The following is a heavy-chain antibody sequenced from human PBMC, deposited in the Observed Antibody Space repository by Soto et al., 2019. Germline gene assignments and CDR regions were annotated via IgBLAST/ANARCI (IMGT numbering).Heavy chain of an antibody. J-gene: IGHJ4*02. D-gene: IGHD3-10*01. CDR2: IWYDGSNK. V-gene: IGHV3-33*01. Sequence: QVQLVESGGGVVQPGRSLRLSCAASGFTFSSYGMHWVRQAPGKGLEWVAVIWYDGSNKYYADSVKGRFTISRDNSKNPLYLQMNSLRAEDTAVYYCARDPRDGPPSGDYWGQGTLVTVSS. CDR3: ARDPRDGPPSGDY. CDR1: GFTFSSYG.